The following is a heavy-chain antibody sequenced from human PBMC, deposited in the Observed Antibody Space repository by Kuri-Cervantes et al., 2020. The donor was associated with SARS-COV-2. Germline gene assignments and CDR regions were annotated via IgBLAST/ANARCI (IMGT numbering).Heavy chain of an antibody. CDR3: ARSHAVGKTSYFALDV. D-gene: IGHD7-27*01. CDR1: GCTFSTYA. Sequence: GESLKISCAASGCTFSTYAITWVRRAPGKGLEWVAVISYDGNNEYYAESVRGRFTISRDNSKNSPYLQMNSLRAEDTAVYYCARSHAVGKTSYFALDVWGQGTTVTVSS. V-gene: IGHV3-30-3*01. J-gene: IGHJ6*02. CDR2: ISYDGNNE.